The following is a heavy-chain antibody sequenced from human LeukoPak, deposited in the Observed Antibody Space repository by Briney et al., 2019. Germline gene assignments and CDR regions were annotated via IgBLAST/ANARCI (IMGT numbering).Heavy chain of an antibody. CDR1: GGSVSSYY. CDR3: ARHGSIVGASFQR. Sequence: SETLSLTCTVSGGSVSSYYWSWIRQPPGKGLEWIGYMYHTGSSKSTNYNPSLKSPVTISEDTSKNQFSLRLTSVTAADTAVYYCARHGSIVGASFQRWGLGTLVTVSS. J-gene: IGHJ1*01. CDR2: MYHTGSSKST. V-gene: IGHV4-59*08. D-gene: IGHD1-26*01.